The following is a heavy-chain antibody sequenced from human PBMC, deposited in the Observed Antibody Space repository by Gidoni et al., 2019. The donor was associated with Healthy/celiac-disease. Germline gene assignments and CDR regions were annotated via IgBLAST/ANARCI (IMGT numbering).Heavy chain of an antibody. V-gene: IGHV3-15*01. D-gene: IGHD3-22*01. CDR3: TTETYYYDSSGYYFGAFDI. CDR2: IKSKTDGGTT. J-gene: IGHJ3*02. Sequence: EVQLVESGGGLVKPGGSLRLSCAASGFTFSNAWMSWVRQAPGKGLEWVGRIKSKTDGGTTDYAAPVKGRFTISRDDSKNTLYLQMNSLKTEDTAVYYCTTETYYYDSSGYYFGAFDIWGQGTMVTVSS. CDR1: GFTFSNAW.